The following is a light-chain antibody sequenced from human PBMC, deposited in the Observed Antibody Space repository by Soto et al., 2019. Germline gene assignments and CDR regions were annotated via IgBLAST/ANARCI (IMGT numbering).Light chain of an antibody. Sequence: DVVMTQSPLSLPVTLGQPASISCRSSQSLVYADGNTYLNWFHQRPGQSPRRLIYQVSNRDSGVSDIFSGSGSGTDFTLKISRVDAEDVGIYYCMHGTHWPPNFGGGTKVEIK. J-gene: IGKJ4*01. CDR1: QSLVYADGNTY. V-gene: IGKV2-30*01. CDR2: QVS. CDR3: MHGTHWPPN.